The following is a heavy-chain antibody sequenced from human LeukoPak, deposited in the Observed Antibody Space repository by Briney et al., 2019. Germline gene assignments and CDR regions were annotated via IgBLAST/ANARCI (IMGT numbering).Heavy chain of an antibody. Sequence: GPSLSLSRAPSGLTFSIYSTNSVSQPPREGREWVSSITSSVRYTTYADSVKGRFTFSRKSAKNSLYLQMNSLRAQAPTVIYGERAGATQLFELSYYYGMDVLGQRSTVTVSS. CDR1: GLTFSIYS. D-gene: IGHD1-26*01. CDR3: ERAGATQLFELSYYYGMDV. J-gene: IGHJ6*01. CDR2: ITSSVRYT. V-gene: IGHV3-21*01.